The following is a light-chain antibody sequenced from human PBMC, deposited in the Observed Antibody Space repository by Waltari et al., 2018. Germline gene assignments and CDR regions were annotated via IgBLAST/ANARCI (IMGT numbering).Light chain of an antibody. CDR3: QQSNSFPRT. CDR1: QGLSKW. V-gene: IGKV1-12*01. Sequence: DIRLTQSPSSLSAPVGDSVTITCRASQGLSKWLAGYQQRPGKTPKVLIYEASTLQTGVPLRFSGSGSGRDVTLTITSLQPEDFATDYCQQSNSFPRTFGQGTRLDIK. CDR2: EAS. J-gene: IGKJ5*01.